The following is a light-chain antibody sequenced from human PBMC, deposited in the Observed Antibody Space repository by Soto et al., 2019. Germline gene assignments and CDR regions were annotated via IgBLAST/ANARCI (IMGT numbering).Light chain of an antibody. Sequence: QSVLTQPASVSGSPGQSITISCTGTSSDVGSYKFVSWYQHHPGKAPKLMIHEGSKRPSGVSNRFSGSKSGNTASLTISGLQAEDEADYYCCSYAGSGTYVFGTGTKVT. J-gene: IGLJ1*01. V-gene: IGLV2-23*01. CDR1: SSDVGSYKF. CDR2: EGS. CDR3: CSYAGSGTYV.